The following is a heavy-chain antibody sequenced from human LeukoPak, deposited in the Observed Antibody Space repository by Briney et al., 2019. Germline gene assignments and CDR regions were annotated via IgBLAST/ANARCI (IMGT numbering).Heavy chain of an antibody. Sequence: GGSLRLSCAASGFTFKSYGMNWVRQAPGKGLEWISYISSSSTTIYYADSVKGRFTISRNNVKNSLYLRMNSLRAEDTAMYYCASDYGGNSDYWGQGTLVTVSS. V-gene: IGHV3-48*01. CDR2: ISSSSTTI. CDR3: ASDYGGNSDY. CDR1: GFTFKSYG. D-gene: IGHD4-23*01. J-gene: IGHJ4*02.